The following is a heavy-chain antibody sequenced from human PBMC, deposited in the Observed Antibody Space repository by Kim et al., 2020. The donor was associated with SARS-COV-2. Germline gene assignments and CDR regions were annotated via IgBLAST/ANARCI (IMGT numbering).Heavy chain of an antibody. Sequence: ADSVKGRFTNARDNSKNKLYLQSNRLRAEDTAVYYCARGGGQAYDAFDIWGQGTMVTVSS. CDR3: ARGGGQAYDAFDI. D-gene: IGHD2-21*01. J-gene: IGHJ3*02. V-gene: IGHV3-66*01.